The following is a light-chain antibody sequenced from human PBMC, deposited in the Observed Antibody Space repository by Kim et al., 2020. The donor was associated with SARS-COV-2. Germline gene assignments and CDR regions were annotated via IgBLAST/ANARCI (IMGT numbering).Light chain of an antibody. J-gene: IGKJ4*01. CDR2: DAS. CDR3: QHYDNRPPLT. Sequence: DIQMTQSPSSLSASVGDRVTITCQASQDISNYLSWYQQKPGKAPKLLIFDASNLETGVPSRFSGTGSGTDFTFTISSLQPEDIATYYCQHYDNRPPLTFGGRTKVDI. CDR1: QDISNY. V-gene: IGKV1-33*01.